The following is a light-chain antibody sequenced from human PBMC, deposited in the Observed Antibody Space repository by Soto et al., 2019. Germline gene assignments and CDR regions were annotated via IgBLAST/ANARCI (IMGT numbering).Light chain of an antibody. J-gene: IGKJ1*01. CDR1: QTISSW. V-gene: IGKV1-5*03. CDR2: KAS. CDR3: QHYNSYSEA. Sequence: DIQMTQSPSTLSGSVGDRVTITCRASQTISSWLAWYKQKPGKAPKLMSYKASTLKSGVPSRFRGSGSGTEFTLTISSLQPDDFETYYCQHYNSYSEAFGQGTKVDIK.